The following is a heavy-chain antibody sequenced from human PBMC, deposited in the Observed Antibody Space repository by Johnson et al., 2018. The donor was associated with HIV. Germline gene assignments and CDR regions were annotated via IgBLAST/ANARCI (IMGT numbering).Heavy chain of an antibody. CDR3: VTLVVAPPFDI. V-gene: IGHV3-30*14. CDR2: ISYDGSNK. D-gene: IGHD2-15*01. Sequence: QVQLVESGGGVVQPGRSLRLSCAASGFTFSSYAMHWVRQAPGKGLEWVAVISYDGSNKYYADSVKGRFTISRDNSKNTLYLQMNSLRAEDTAVYYCVTLVVAPPFDIWGQWTMVTVSS. J-gene: IGHJ3*02. CDR1: GFTFSSYA.